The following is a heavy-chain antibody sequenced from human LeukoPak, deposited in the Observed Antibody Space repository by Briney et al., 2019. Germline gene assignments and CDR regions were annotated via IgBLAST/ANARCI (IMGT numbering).Heavy chain of an antibody. CDR1: GFTFSSYS. Sequence: GGSLRLSCAASGFTFSSYSMNWVRQAPGKGLEWVANIKQDGSEKYYVDSVKGRFTISRDNAKNSLYLQMNSLRAEDTAVYYCARDLLQSEAFDIWGQGTMVTVSS. J-gene: IGHJ3*02. CDR2: IKQDGSEK. CDR3: ARDLLQSEAFDI. V-gene: IGHV3-7*01.